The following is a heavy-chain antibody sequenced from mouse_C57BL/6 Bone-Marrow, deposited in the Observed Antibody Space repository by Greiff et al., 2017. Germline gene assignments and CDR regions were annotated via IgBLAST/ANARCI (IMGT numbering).Heavy chain of an antibody. CDR1: GYAFSSSW. CDR3: ARTWDDY. J-gene: IGHJ2*01. V-gene: IGHV1-82*01. Sequence: QVQLQQSGPELVKPGASVKISCKASGYAFSSSWMNWVKQRPGKGLEWIGRIYPGDGDTTYNGKFKGKATLTADKSSSTAYMQLSSLASEDSAVYFCARTWDDYWGQGTTLTVSS. D-gene: IGHD4-1*01. CDR2: IYPGDGDT.